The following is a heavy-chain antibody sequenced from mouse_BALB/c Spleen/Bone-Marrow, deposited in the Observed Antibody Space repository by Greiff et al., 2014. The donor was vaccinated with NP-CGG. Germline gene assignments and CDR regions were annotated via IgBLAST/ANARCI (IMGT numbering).Heavy chain of an antibody. CDR1: GYTFTNYW. Sequence: VMLVESGAELVRPGTSVKMSCKAAGYTFTNYWIGWIKQRPGHGLEWIGDIYCGGDYTNYNEKFKGKATLTADTSSNTTYMHLSSLTSEDSAIYYCTREGSYWGQGTLVTVSA. V-gene: IGHV1-63*02. CDR2: IYCGGDYT. J-gene: IGHJ3*01. CDR3: TREGSY.